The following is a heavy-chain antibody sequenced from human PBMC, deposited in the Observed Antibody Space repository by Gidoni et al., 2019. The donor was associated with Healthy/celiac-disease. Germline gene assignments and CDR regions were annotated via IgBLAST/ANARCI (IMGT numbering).Heavy chain of an antibody. CDR1: GFTFSSYA. V-gene: IGHV3-23*01. CDR2: ISGSGGST. D-gene: IGHD3-22*01. CDR3: AKDSIVVVTQFDY. Sequence: EVQLLESGGGLVQPGGSLRLSCAASGFTFSSYAMSWVRQAPGKGREWFSAISGSGGSTYYADSVKGRFTISRDNSKNTLYLQMNSLRAEDTAVYYCAKDSIVVVTQFDYWGQGTLVTVSS. J-gene: IGHJ4*02.